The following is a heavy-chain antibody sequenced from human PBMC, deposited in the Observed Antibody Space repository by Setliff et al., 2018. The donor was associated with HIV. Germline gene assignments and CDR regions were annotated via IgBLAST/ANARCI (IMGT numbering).Heavy chain of an antibody. D-gene: IGHD3-22*01. CDR1: SGSISSYY. CDR3: ARDRYYYDSSGYSGALDI. V-gene: IGHV4-59*01. CDR2: IYYSGST. J-gene: IGHJ3*02. Sequence: SETLSLTCTVSSGSISSYYRTWIRQPPGKGLEWIGYIYYSGSTNYNPSLKSRVTISVDTSKNQFSLKLSSVTAADTAVYYCARDRYYYDSSGYSGALDIWGQGTMVTVSS.